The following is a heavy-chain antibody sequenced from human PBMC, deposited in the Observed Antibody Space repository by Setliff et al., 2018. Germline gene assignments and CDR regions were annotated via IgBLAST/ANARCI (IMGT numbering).Heavy chain of an antibody. CDR2: INHSGST. CDR1: GYSISSGYY. D-gene: IGHD4-17*01. CDR3: ARGRRGLYGESDY. J-gene: IGHJ4*02. Sequence: SETLSLTCTVSGYSISSGYYWSWIRQPPGKGLEWIGEINHSGSTNYNPSLKSRVTISVDTSKNQFSLKLSSVTAADTAVYYCARGRRGLYGESDYWGQGTLVTVSS. V-gene: IGHV4-38-2*02.